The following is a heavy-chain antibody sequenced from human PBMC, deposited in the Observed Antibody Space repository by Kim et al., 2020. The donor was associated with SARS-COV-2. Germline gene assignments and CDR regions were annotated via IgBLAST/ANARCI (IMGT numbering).Heavy chain of an antibody. D-gene: IGHD4-17*01. CDR1: GFTFSNYA. Sequence: GGSLRLSCAASGFTFSNYAMSWVRQAPGKGLEWVSAISGSGSRTYSADSVEGRFTISRDNSKSTMYLQMNSLTAEDTDVYYCAKARAVTTVASLDYWGQGTLVTVSS. J-gene: IGHJ4*02. CDR3: AKARAVTTVASLDY. V-gene: IGHV3-23*01. CDR2: ISGSGSRT.